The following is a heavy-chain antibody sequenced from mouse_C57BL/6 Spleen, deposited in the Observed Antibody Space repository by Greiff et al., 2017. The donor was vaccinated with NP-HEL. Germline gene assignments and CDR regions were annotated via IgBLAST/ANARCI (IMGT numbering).Heavy chain of an antibody. CDR1: GYTFTDYY. V-gene: IGHV1-26*01. CDR2: INPNNGGT. D-gene: IGHD2-1*01. J-gene: IGHJ2*01. CDR3: ARRGFLYYGNPIVDY. Sequence: EVQLQQSGPELVKPGASVKISCKASGYTFTDYYMNWVKQSHGKSLEWIGDINPNNGGTSYNQKFKGKATLTVDKSSSTAYMELRSLTSEDSAVYYCARRGFLYYGNPIVDYWGQGTTLTVAS.